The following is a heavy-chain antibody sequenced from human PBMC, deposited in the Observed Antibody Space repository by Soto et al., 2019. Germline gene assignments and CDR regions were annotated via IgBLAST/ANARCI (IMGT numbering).Heavy chain of an antibody. CDR1: GGSISSGGYY. D-gene: IGHD1-26*01. V-gene: IGHV4-61*08. J-gene: IGHJ3*02. CDR3: ARDPYQRYSVSYLGAFDI. CDR2: IYYSGST. Sequence: PSETLSLTCTVSGGSISSGGYYWSWIRQHPGKGLEWIGYIYYSGSTNYNPSLKSRVTISVDTSKNQFSLKLSSVTAADTAVYYCARDPYQRYSVSYLGAFDIWGQGTMVTVSS.